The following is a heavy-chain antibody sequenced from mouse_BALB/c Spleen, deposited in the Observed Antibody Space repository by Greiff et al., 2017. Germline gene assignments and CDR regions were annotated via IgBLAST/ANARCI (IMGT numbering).Heavy chain of an antibody. D-gene: IGHD1-1*01. CDR1: GYTFTSYW. J-gene: IGHJ3*01. V-gene: IGHV1-5*01. CDR3: GYGSSYAWFAY. CDR2: IYPGNSDT. Sequence: VQLQQSGTVLARPGASVKMSCKASGYTFTSYWMHWVKQRPGQGLEWIGAIYPGNSDTSYNQKFKGKAKLTAVTSTSTAYMELSSLTNEDSAVYYCGYGSSYAWFAYWGQGTLVTVSA.